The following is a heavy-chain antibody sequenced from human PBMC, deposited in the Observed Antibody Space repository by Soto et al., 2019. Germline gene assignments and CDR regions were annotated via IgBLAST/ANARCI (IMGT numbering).Heavy chain of an antibody. Sequence: PSESMSLTCGVNDGFFSGYSWTWIHQAPGKGRGGMGEVHYSEGTTYNPPLKSRATIEIETTKRQFTVPLRSVTDANTVLYYCARSYYTILTRYYTWGQGTQVTVSS. CDR2: VHYSEGT. V-gene: IGHV4-34*01. J-gene: IGHJ5*02. D-gene: IGHD3-9*01. CDR1: DGFFSGYS. CDR3: ARSYYTILTRYYT.